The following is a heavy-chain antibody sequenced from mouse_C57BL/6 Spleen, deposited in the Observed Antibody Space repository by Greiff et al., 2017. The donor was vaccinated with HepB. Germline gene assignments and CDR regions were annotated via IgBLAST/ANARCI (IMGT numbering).Heavy chain of an antibody. CDR1: GYTFTDYY. Sequence: EVKLVESGPVLVKPGASVKMSCKASGYTFTDYYMNWVKQSHGKSLEWIGVINPYNGGTSYNQKFKGKATLTVDKSSSTAYMELNSLTSEDSAVYYCARDDYAMDYWGQGTSVTVSS. CDR3: ARDDYAMDY. J-gene: IGHJ4*01. V-gene: IGHV1-19*01. CDR2: INPYNGGT.